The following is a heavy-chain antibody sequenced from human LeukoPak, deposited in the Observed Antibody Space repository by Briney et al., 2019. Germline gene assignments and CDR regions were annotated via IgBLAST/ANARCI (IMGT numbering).Heavy chain of an antibody. D-gene: IGHD7-27*01. J-gene: IGHJ4*02. CDR1: GFTFSTYT. V-gene: IGHV3-23*01. Sequence: GGSLRLSCAASGFTFSTYTMYWVRHPPGKGLEWVSIIGSSGGGIHYADSVKGRFTISRDNSKNALYLQKDSLRVEDTAVYYCAIDPNWGTHSWGQGVLVTVSS. CDR2: IGSSGGGI. CDR3: AIDPNWGTHS.